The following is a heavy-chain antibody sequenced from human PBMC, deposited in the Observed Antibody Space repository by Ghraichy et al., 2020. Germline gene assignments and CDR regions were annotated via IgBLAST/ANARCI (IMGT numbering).Heavy chain of an antibody. CDR1: GFTFTNAW. J-gene: IGHJ4*02. CDR3: TTPLAARGYPEPDF. V-gene: IGHV3-15*01. CDR2: IKSKTDGGTI. D-gene: IGHD1-14*01. Sequence: GGSPRLSCAASGFTFTNAWMSWVRQAPGKGLEWVGRIKSKTDGGTIDYAAPVKGRFTISRDDSESMLYLQMNSLQTEDTAVYYCTTPLAARGYPEPDFWGQGTLVTVSS.